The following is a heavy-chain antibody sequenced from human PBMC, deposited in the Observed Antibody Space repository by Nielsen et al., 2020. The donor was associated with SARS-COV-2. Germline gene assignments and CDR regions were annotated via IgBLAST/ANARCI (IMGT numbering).Heavy chain of an antibody. J-gene: IGHJ3*02. CDR3: AALDVLMVYAIPTDAFDI. Sequence: SETLSLTCTVSGGSISSSSYYWGWIRQPPGKGLEWIGSIYYSGSTYYNPSLKSRVTISVDTSKNQFSLKLSSVTAADTAVYYCAALDVLMVYAIPTDAFDIWGQGTMVTVSS. CDR2: IYYSGST. V-gene: IGHV4-39*01. D-gene: IGHD2-8*01. CDR1: GGSISSSSYY.